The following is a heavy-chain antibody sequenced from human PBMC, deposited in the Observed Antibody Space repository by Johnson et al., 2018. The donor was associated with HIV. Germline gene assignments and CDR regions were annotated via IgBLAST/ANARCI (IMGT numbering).Heavy chain of an antibody. CDR3: ARSMTTVTVAFDI. CDR2: ISGSGGST. J-gene: IGHJ3*02. CDR1: GFTLSNAW. V-gene: IGHV3-23*04. Sequence: MLLVESGGGLVKPGGSLRLSCAASGFTLSNAWMSWVRQAPGKGLEWVSGISGSGGSTYYADSVKGRFTISIDNSKKTLYLQMNSMGAEDTAVYYCARSMTTVTVAFDIWGQGTMVTVSS. D-gene: IGHD4-17*01.